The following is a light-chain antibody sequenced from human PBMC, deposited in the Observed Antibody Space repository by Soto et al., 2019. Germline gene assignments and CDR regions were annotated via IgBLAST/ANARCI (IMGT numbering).Light chain of an antibody. J-gene: IGKJ5*01. V-gene: IGKV1-39*01. Sequence: DIQMTQSPSSLSASVGDRVTITCRASQSISSYLNWYQQKPGKAPKLLIYAASSLQSGVPSRFSGSGSGTDFPLTISSLQPEDFATYYGQQSYSTPITFGQGTRLEIK. CDR1: QSISSY. CDR2: AAS. CDR3: QQSYSTPIT.